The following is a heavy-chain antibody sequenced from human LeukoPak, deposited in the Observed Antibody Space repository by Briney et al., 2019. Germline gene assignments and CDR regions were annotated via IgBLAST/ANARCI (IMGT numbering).Heavy chain of an antibody. CDR2: INEDETTI. J-gene: IGHJ4*02. D-gene: IGHD3-10*01. CDR1: GFTFSSYW. Sequence: GGSLRPSCAASGFTFSSYWMHWVRQVPGKGLVWVSRINEDETTITYADSVKGRFTISRDNAKNTLFLQMSSLRVEDTAVYYCVRGLNGAGDYWGQGTLVTVSS. CDR3: VRGLNGAGDY. V-gene: IGHV3-74*01.